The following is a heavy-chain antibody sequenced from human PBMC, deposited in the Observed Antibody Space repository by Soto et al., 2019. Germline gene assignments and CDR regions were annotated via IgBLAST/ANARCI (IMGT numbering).Heavy chain of an antibody. CDR1: GFTFSDYY. CDR3: ARDKKGATMVYYYYGMDV. Sequence: GGSLRLSCAASGFTFSDYYMSWIRQAPGKGLEWVSYISSSSSYTNYADSVKGRFTISRDNAKNSLYLQMNSLRAEDTAVYYCARDKKGATMVYYYYGMDVWGQGTTVTVS. J-gene: IGHJ6*02. V-gene: IGHV3-11*06. D-gene: IGHD1-26*01. CDR2: ISSSSSYT.